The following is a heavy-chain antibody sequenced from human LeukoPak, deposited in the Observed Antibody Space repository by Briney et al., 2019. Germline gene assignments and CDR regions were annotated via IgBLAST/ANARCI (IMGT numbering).Heavy chain of an antibody. V-gene: IGHV1-18*01. J-gene: IGHJ4*02. CDR1: GYTFATSG. CDR3: ARAGTGSPNFSYL. CDR2: ISAYNGNT. Sequence: ASVKVSCKASGYTFATSGICWVRQAPGQGLEWVGWISAYNGNTNYAQKLQGRVTMATDTYTSTAYMELRSLRSDDTAVYYCARAGTGSPNFSYLWGQGTLVTVSS. D-gene: IGHD3/OR15-3a*01.